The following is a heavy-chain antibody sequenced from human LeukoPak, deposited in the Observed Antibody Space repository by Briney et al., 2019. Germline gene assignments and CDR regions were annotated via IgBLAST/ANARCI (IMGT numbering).Heavy chain of an antibody. D-gene: IGHD3-3*01. V-gene: IGHV1-18*01. Sequence: ASVKVSCKASGYTFTSYGISWVRQAPGQGLEWMGWISAYNGNTNYAQKLQGRVTMTTDTSTSTAYMELRSLRSDDTAVYYCARPITIFWSERINWFDPWGQGTLVTVSS. CDR3: ARPITIFWSERINWFDP. J-gene: IGHJ5*02. CDR2: ISAYNGNT. CDR1: GYTFTSYG.